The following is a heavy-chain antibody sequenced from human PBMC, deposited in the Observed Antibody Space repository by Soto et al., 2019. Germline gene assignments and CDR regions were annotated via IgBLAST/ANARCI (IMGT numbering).Heavy chain of an antibody. D-gene: IGHD5-12*01. J-gene: IGHJ5*02. CDR3: AKDGGADGYFGNWLDP. Sequence: QVHLVQSGAEVKKPGSSVNVSCKASGGTFSNYAITWVRQAPGEGLEWVGRINPIFGTTNVAQKFQGRVTITADESTTTAYMELSGLRTDDTAVYYCAKDGGADGYFGNWLDPWGQGTRVTFSS. V-gene: IGHV1-69*15. CDR1: GGTFSNYA. CDR2: INPIFGTT.